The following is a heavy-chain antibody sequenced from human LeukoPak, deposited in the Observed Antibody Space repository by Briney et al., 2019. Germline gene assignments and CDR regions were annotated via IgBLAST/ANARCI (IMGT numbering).Heavy chain of an antibody. CDR1: GGSISSYY. CDR2: IYYSGGT. D-gene: IGHD4-17*01. Sequence: SETLSLTCTVSGGSISSYYWSWIRQPPGKGLEWIGYIYYSGGTNYNPSLKSRVTISVDTSKNQFSLKLSSVTAADTAVYYCARRRESRTNAFDIWGQGTMVTVSS. V-gene: IGHV4-59*12. J-gene: IGHJ3*02. CDR3: ARRRESRTNAFDI.